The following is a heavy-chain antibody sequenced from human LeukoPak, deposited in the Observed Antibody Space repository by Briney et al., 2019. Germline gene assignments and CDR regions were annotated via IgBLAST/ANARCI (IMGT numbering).Heavy chain of an antibody. V-gene: IGHV3-23*01. J-gene: IGHJ4*02. CDR3: AKRITMVRGGYYFDY. CDR2: ISGSGHRT. CDR1: GFTFSSYG. Sequence: GGTLRLSCAASGFTFSSYGVSWVRQAPGKGLEWVSGISGSGHRTYYADSVKGRFTISRDNSKSTLYLQMNSLRAEDTAVYYCAKRITMVRGGYYFDYWGQGTLVTVSS. D-gene: IGHD3-10*01.